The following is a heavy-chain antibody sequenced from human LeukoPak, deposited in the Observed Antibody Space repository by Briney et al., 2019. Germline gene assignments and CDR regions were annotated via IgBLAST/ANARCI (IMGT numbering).Heavy chain of an antibody. J-gene: IGHJ4*02. V-gene: IGHV4-34*01. Sequence: SETLSLTCAVYGGSFSSYYWSWIRQPPGKGLEWIGEINHSGSTNYNPSLKSRVTISVDTSKNQFSLKLSSVTAADTAVYYCARGGVTLTYWGQGTLVTVSS. CDR2: INHSGST. CDR3: ARGGVTLTY. CDR1: GGSFSSYY. D-gene: IGHD2-21*02.